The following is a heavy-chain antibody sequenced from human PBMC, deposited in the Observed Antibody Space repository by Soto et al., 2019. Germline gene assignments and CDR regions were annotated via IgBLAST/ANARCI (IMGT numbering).Heavy chain of an antibody. Sequence: GGSLRLSCAASGFTFSSYSMNWVRQAPGKGLEWVSYISSSSSTIYYADSVKGRFTISRDNAKNSLYLQMNSLRDEDTAVYYCASLHDSSGYYYFHDAFDIWGQGTMVTVSS. J-gene: IGHJ3*02. D-gene: IGHD3-22*01. CDR2: ISSSSSTI. CDR1: GFTFSSYS. V-gene: IGHV3-48*02. CDR3: ASLHDSSGYYYFHDAFDI.